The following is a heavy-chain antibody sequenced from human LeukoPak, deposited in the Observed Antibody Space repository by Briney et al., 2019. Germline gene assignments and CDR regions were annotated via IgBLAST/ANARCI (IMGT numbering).Heavy chain of an antibody. CDR2: INHSGST. CDR3: ARGPRAAAAADFFYYGMDV. Sequence: SETLSLTCAVYGGSFSGYYWSWIRQPPGKGLEWIGEINHSGSTKYNPSLKSRVTISVDTSKNQFSLKLSSVAAADTAVYYCARGPRAAAAADFFYYGMDVWGQGTTVTVSS. J-gene: IGHJ6*02. D-gene: IGHD6-13*01. CDR1: GGSFSGYY. V-gene: IGHV4-34*01.